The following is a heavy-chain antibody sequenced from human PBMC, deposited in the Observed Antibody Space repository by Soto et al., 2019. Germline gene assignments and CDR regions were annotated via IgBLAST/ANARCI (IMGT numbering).Heavy chain of an antibody. D-gene: IGHD2-15*01. CDR3: ARVYCSGGSCYEFDY. J-gene: IGHJ4*02. CDR1: GGSISSGGYY. Sequence: QVQLQEWGPGLVKPSQTLSVTCTVSGGSISSGGYYWSWIRQHPGKGLGWIGYIYYSGSTYYNPSLKSRVTISVDTSKNQFSLKLSSVTAADTAVYYCARVYCSGGSCYEFDYWGQGTLVTVSS. V-gene: IGHV4-31*03. CDR2: IYYSGST.